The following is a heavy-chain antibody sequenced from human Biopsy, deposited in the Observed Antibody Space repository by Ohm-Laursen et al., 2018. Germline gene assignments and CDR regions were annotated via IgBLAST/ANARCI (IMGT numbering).Heavy chain of an antibody. CDR2: IFYRGST. CDR1: GGSISNNNYY. Sequence: SETQSLTCTVSGGSISNNNYYWGWIRQPPGKGLEWIGSIFYRGSTHYKPFLKSRVNISVDTSKNQFSLKLNSVTAADTAVYYCARDYDTSGYYYVSWGQGTLVTVSS. CDR3: ARDYDTSGYYYVS. D-gene: IGHD3-22*01. V-gene: IGHV4-39*01. J-gene: IGHJ5*02.